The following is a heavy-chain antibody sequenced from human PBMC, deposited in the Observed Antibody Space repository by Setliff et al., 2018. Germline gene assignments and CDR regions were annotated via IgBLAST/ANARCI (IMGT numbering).Heavy chain of an antibody. CDR2: IQKSGVT. J-gene: IGHJ6*02. CDR3: ARLSWNGLRYYGLDV. D-gene: IGHD3-3*01. V-gene: IGHV4-61*01. CDR1: GYSISSDYY. Sequence: SETLSLTCDVSGYSISSDYYWSWIRQPPGKGLESIGYIQKSGVTNYNPALKSRVTISVDTSTNLFSMKLRSVTAADTAVYYCARLSWNGLRYYGLDVWGQGTTVTVSS.